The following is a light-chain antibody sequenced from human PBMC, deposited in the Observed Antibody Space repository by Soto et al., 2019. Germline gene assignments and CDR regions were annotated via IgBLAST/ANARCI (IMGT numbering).Light chain of an antibody. J-gene: IGKJ1*01. Sequence: DVPMTQSPSTLSVSVGDRVTITCRASQSITRFLGWYQQKPGKAPNLLIYDVSILESGVPSRFSGSGSGTEFTLTISSLQAEDFATYYCQQYNSYSSWTFGQGTKVEI. CDR3: QQYNSYSSWT. V-gene: IGKV1-5*01. CDR1: QSITRF. CDR2: DVS.